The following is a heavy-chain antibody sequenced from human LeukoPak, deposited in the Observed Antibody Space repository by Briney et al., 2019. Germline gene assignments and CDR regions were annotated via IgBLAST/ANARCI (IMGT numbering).Heavy chain of an antibody. CDR1: GFSLSDYY. CDR3: GKDYDTSAYYISADY. CDR2: ISSDGSAT. J-gene: IGHJ4*02. V-gene: IGHV3-30*18. D-gene: IGHD3-22*01. Sequence: GGSLRLSCVASGFSLSDYYMSWIRQAPGKGLEWVAVISSDGSATYYVDSVKGRFTVSRDNSKNTLYLQMNSLRAEDTAVYYCGKDYDTSAYYISADYWGQGTLVTVSS.